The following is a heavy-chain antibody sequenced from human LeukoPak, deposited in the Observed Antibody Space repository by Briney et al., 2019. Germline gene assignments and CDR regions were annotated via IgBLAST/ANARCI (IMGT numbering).Heavy chain of an antibody. CDR2: MAYDGSNK. CDR3: ARAYYYGSGIVIPPSH. Sequence: GGSLRLSCAASGCTFSSYAMHCAARSPGTRLEGVGVMAYDGSNKYYADAVRGRFTISRDNSKNTLYLQMNSLRAEDTAVYYCARAYYYGSGIVIPPSHWGQGTLVTVSS. J-gene: IGHJ4*02. CDR1: GCTFSSYA. D-gene: IGHD3-10*01. V-gene: IGHV3-30*04.